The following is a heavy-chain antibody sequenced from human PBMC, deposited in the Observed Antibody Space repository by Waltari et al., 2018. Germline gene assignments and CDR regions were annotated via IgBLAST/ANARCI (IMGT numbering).Heavy chain of an antibody. J-gene: IGHJ4*02. CDR2: IATGSNRL. V-gene: IGHV3-48*03. CDR3: AREPTVTGENYFDS. Sequence: EVQLVEFGGGRAQLGGSLRRSCDASGFTFNNMALNWVRQAPGKGVEWVAYIATGSNRLYYANSVKGRFTISRDNAKDSLFLQMNSLRAEDTALYFCAREPTVTGENYFDSWGQGALVSVSS. CDR1: GFTFNNMA. D-gene: IGHD4-17*01.